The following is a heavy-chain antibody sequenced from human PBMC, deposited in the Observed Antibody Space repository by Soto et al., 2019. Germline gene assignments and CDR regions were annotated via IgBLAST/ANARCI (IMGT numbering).Heavy chain of an antibody. CDR2: ISYDGSNK. J-gene: IGHJ4*02. CDR1: GFTFSSYG. Sequence: GGSLRLSCAASGFTFSSYGMHWVRQAPGKGLEWVAVISYDGSNKYYADSVKGRFTISRDNSKNTLYLQMNSLRAEDTAVYYCAKDLDDSSGYLKYWGQGTLVTVSS. CDR3: AKDLDDSSGYLKY. V-gene: IGHV3-30*18. D-gene: IGHD3-22*01.